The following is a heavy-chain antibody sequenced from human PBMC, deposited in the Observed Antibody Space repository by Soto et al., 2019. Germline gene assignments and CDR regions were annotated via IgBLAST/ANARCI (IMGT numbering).Heavy chain of an antibody. CDR1: GFSLSTSGVG. J-gene: IGHJ4*02. CDR2: IYWDDDK. Sequence: QITLKESGPTLVKPTQPLTLTCTFSGFSLSTSGVGVGWIRQPPGKALEWLALIYWDDDKRYSPSLKSRLTITKDTSKNQVVLTMTNMDPVDTATYYCAHLRHPWIDFDYWGQGTLVTVSS. CDR3: AHLRHPWIDFDY. V-gene: IGHV2-5*02. D-gene: IGHD2-2*03.